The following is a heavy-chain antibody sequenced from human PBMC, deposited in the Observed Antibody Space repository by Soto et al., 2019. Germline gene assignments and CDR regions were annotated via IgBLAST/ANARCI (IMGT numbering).Heavy chain of an antibody. D-gene: IGHD5-18*01. V-gene: IGHV3-23*01. CDR1: GFTFSSYA. CDR2: ISSSGGST. Sequence: EVQLLESGGGLVQPGGSLRLSCAASGFTFSSYAMSWVRQAPGKGLEWVSTISSSGGSTYYADSVKGRFTISRDNSKNTLYMQRHSLRAEDTAVYYCAKDGRGAYTYGSYYFDYWGQGTLVTVSS. CDR3: AKDGRGAYTYGSYYFDY. J-gene: IGHJ4*02.